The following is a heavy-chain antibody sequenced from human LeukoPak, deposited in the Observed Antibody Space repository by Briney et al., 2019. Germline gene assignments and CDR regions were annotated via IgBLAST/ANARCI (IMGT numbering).Heavy chain of an antibody. V-gene: IGHV3-7*01. CDR2: IKQDGSEK. Sequence: GGSLRLSCAASGFTFSRYWMTWVRQAPGKGLEWVANIKQDGSEKFYADSLKGRLIISRDNAKSSLYLQVNSRTVEDTAVYYCAREWDSGWGGTYFDNWGQGTLVTVSS. CDR3: AREWDSGWGGTYFDN. D-gene: IGHD1-26*01. CDR1: GFTFSRYW. J-gene: IGHJ4*02.